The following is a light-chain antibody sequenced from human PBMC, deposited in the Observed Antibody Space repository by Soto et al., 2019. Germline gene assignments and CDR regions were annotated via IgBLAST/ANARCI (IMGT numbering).Light chain of an antibody. CDR3: QQYGSTSWT. CDR2: GVS. V-gene: IGKV3-20*01. Sequence: EIVLTQSPGTLSLSPGEGATLSCRASQSVSSSYLAWYQQKPGQAPRLLIYGVSSRATGIPDRFSGSGSGTDFTLTISRLEPEDFAVYYCQQYGSTSWTFGQGTKVDIK. CDR1: QSVSSSY. J-gene: IGKJ1*01.